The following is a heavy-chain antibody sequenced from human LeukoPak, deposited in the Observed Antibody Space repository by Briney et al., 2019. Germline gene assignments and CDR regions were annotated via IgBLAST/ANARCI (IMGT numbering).Heavy chain of an antibody. V-gene: IGHV3-13*01. CDR2: LGTNGDS. D-gene: IGHD6-6*01. Sequence: GSLRLSCVASGFSFSTYDMYWVRQAAGRGLEWVSALGTNGDSYYLGSVKGRFTISRDDGKNSLYLQMNSLGVEDTAVYYCTRGLRGIASHYHGMDVWGQGTTVTVSS. CDR3: TRGLRGIASHYHGMDV. CDR1: GFSFSTYD. J-gene: IGHJ6*02.